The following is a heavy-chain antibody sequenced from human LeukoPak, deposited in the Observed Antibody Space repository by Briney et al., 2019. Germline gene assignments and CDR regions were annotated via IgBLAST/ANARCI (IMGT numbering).Heavy chain of an antibody. J-gene: IGHJ5*02. V-gene: IGHV4-59*12. D-gene: IGHD3-10*01. Sequence: PSETLSLTCTVSGGSISPYYWSWIRQPPGKGLEWIGYIYYSGSTNYNPSLKSRVTISVDTSKNQFSLKLSSVTAADTAVYYCARDSGTTGEVKFDPWGQGTLVTVSS. CDR2: IYYSGST. CDR3: ARDSGTTGEVKFDP. CDR1: GGSISPYY.